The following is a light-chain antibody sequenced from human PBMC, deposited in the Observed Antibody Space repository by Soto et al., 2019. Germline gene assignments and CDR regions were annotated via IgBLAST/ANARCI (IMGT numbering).Light chain of an antibody. J-gene: IGKJ4*01. Sequence: ENVLMQSPGTLSLSPGERVALSCWASQTVSNNYLACYQQKPGQAPRLLIYGASTRATGIPARFSGSGSGTEFTLTISSLQSEDFAVYYCQQYNNWPSLTFGGGTKVDI. CDR1: QTVSNN. CDR3: QQYNNWPSLT. CDR2: GAS. V-gene: IGKV3-15*01.